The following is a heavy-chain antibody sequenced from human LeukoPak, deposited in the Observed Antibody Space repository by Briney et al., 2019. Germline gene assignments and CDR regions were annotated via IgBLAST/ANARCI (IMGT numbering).Heavy chain of an antibody. CDR2: INPNSGGT. D-gene: IGHD4-17*01. Sequence: ASVKVSCKASGYTFTGYYMHWVRQAPGQGLEGMGWINPNSGGTNYAQKFQGRVTMTRDTSISTAYMELRRLRSDDTAVYYCARARRNYGDYRYDYWGQGTLVTVSS. CDR3: ARARRNYGDYRYDY. J-gene: IGHJ4*02. V-gene: IGHV1-2*02. CDR1: GYTFTGYY.